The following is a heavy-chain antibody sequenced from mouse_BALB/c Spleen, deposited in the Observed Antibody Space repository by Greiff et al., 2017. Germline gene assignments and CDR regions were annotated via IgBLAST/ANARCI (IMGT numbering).Heavy chain of an antibody. Sequence: VKLMESGPELVKPGASVKMSCKASGYTFTDYVISWVKQRTGQGLEWIGEIYPGSGSTYYNEKFKGKATLTADKSSNTAYMQLSSLTSEDSAVYFCARTGLPYAMDYWGQGTSGTVSS. D-gene: IGHD3-3*01. CDR3: ARTGLPYAMDY. CDR1: GYTFTDYV. CDR2: IYPGSGST. V-gene: IGHV1-77*01. J-gene: IGHJ4*01.